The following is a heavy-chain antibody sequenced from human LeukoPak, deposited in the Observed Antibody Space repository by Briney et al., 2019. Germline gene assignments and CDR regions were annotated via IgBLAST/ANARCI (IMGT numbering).Heavy chain of an antibody. CDR1: GYTFTSYG. Sequence: GASVKVSCKASGYTFTSYGISWVRQAPGQGLEWMGWISAYNGNTNYAQKLQGRVTMTTDTSTSTAYVELRSLRSDDTAVYYCARGFWRFGASDCTDVWGKGTTVTISS. J-gene: IGHJ6*03. D-gene: IGHD3-10*01. V-gene: IGHV1-18*01. CDR3: ARGFWRFGASDCTDV. CDR2: ISAYNGNT.